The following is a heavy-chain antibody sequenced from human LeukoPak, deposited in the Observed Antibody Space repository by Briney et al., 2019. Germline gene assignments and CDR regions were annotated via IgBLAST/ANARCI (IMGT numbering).Heavy chain of an antibody. CDR1: GYTFTNYA. V-gene: IGHV1-3*01. J-gene: IGHJ6*04. CDR2: INAANSNT. Sequence: ASVKVSCKASGYTFTNYAIHWVRQAPGQRLEWMGWINAANSNTKYSEQFHGRVTITRDTSASTAYMEMSSLKSEDTAVYYCARAHQPLWFGDLRVYAMDVWGKGTTVTVSS. D-gene: IGHD3-10*01. CDR3: ARAHQPLWFGDLRVYAMDV.